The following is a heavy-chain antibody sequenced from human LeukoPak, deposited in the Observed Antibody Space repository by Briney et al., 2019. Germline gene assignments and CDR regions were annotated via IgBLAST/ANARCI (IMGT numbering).Heavy chain of an antibody. CDR2: IYYSGST. D-gene: IGHD7-27*01. CDR3: ARDLTGAGGPIYAFDI. CDR1: GGSISSYY. J-gene: IGHJ3*02. Sequence: VKPSDTLSLPCTVSGGSISSYYWSWIRQPPGKGLEWIGYIYYSGSTNYNPSLKSRVTISVDTSKNQFSLKLSSVTAADTAVYYCARDLTGAGGPIYAFDIWGQGTMVTVSS. V-gene: IGHV4-59*01.